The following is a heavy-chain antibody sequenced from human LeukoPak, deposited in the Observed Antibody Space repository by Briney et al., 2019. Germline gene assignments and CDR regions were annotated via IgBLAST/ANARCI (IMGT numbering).Heavy chain of an antibody. CDR1: GFTFSDYA. J-gene: IGHJ4*02. Sequence: GGSLRLSCAASGFTFSDYAMSWVRQATGKGLEWVSAIGTAGDTYYPGSVKGRFTISRENAKNSLYLQMNSLRAGDTAVYYCARARPGAAVFDYWGQGTLVTVSS. D-gene: IGHD6-13*01. CDR3: ARARPGAAVFDY. V-gene: IGHV3-13*04. CDR2: IGTAGDT.